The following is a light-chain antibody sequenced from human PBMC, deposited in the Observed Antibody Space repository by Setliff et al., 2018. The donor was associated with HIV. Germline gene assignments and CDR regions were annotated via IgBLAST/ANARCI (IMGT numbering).Light chain of an antibody. CDR3: CSYAGGNTVV. V-gene: IGLV2-11*01. CDR2: DVS. CDR1: NSAVGYDY. Sequence: LTQPRSVSGSPGQSVTISCSGTNSAVGYDYVSWYQQHPGKAPTLIIYDVSQRPSGVPARFSGSTSANTASLTISGLQAEDEADYYCCSYAGGNTVVFGGGTKVTVL. J-gene: IGLJ2*01.